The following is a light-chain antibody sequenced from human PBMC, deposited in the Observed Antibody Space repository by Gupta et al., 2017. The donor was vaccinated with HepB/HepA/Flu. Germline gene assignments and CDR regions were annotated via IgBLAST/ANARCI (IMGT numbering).Light chain of an antibody. CDR2: DVS. Sequence: QSALTPIASVSGSPGQSFTISCTGTSSDVGGFDYVSWYQQYPGKAPKVMIYDVSNRPSGVSNRFSGSKSGNTASLTISGLQAEDEADYYCSSYTSGSTLVVFGGGTKLTVL. V-gene: IGLV2-14*01. J-gene: IGLJ2*01. CDR3: SSYTSGSTLVV. CDR1: SSDVGGFDY.